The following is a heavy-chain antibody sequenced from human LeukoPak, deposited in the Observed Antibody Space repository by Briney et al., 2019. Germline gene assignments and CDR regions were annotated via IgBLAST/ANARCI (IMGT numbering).Heavy chain of an antibody. CDR1: GFTFSSYG. D-gene: IGHD5-12*01. V-gene: IGHV3-23*01. CDR2: ISGSGGST. Sequence: PGGSLRLSCAASGFTFSSYGMSWVRQAPGKGLEWVSAISGSGGSTYCADSVKGRFTISRDNSKNTLYLQMNSLRAEDTAVYYCAKDSGYNYPIDYWGQGTLVTVSS. CDR3: AKDSGYNYPIDY. J-gene: IGHJ4*02.